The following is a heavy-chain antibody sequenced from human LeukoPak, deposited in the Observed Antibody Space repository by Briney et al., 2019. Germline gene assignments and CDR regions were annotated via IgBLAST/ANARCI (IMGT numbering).Heavy chain of an antibody. Sequence: SETLSLTCAVYGGSFSGYYWSWIRQPPGKGLEWIREINHSGSTNYNPSLKSRVTISVDTSKNQFSLKLSSVTAADTAVYYCARGPDYYGMDVWGQGTTVTVSS. V-gene: IGHV4-34*01. J-gene: IGHJ6*02. CDR2: INHSGST. CDR1: GGSFSGYY. CDR3: ARGPDYYGMDV.